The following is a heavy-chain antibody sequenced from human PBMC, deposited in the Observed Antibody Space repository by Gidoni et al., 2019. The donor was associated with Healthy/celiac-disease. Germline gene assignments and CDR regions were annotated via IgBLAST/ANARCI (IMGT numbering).Heavy chain of an antibody. Sequence: QVQLQESGPGLVKPSETLSLTCTVSGGSVSSGSYYWSWIRQPPGKGLEWIGYIYYSGSTNYNPSLKSRVTISVDTSKNQFSLKLSSVTAADTAVYYCASGNWGFFDYWGQGTLVTVSS. V-gene: IGHV4-61*01. J-gene: IGHJ4*02. CDR2: IYYSGST. D-gene: IGHD7-27*01. CDR1: GGSVSSGSYY. CDR3: ASGNWGFFDY.